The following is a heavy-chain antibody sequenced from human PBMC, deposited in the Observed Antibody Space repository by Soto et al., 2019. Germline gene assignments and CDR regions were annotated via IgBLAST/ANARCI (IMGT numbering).Heavy chain of an antibody. CDR2: ISYDGSNK. Sequence: QVQLVESGGGVVQPGRSLRLSCAASGFTFSSYAMHWVRQAPGKGLEWVAVISYDGSNKYYADSVKGRFIISRDNSKNTLYLQMNSLRAEDTAVYYCARDSSGWFLDYWGQGTLVTVSS. V-gene: IGHV3-30-3*01. J-gene: IGHJ4*02. CDR3: ARDSSGWFLDY. D-gene: IGHD6-19*01. CDR1: GFTFSSYA.